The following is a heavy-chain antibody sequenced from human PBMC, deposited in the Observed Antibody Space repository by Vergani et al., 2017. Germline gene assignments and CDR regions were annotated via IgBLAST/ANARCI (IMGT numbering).Heavy chain of an antibody. CDR1: GFTFSSHG. D-gene: IGHD3-22*01. Sequence: VQLVESGGGVVQPGRSLRLSCAASGFTFSSHGMSWVRQTPGKGPEWVSCISSGGDYTYYSDSVKGRFSVSRDNSKNTLYLQINSLRAEDTAVYFCAKIRVVARWAFDIWGRGTMVTVSS. J-gene: IGHJ3*02. CDR3: AKIRVVARWAFDI. V-gene: IGHV3-23*04. CDR2: ISSGGDYT.